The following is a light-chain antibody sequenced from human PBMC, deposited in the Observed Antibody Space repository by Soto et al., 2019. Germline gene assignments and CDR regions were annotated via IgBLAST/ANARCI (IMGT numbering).Light chain of an antibody. CDR2: DAS. CDR1: QSVSSY. V-gene: IGKV3-20*01. J-gene: IGKJ1*01. CDR3: QQYGGSPTT. Sequence: EIVLTQSPATLSLSPGERATLSCMASQSVSSYLAWYQQKPGQAPRLLIYDASNRATGIPARFSGSGSGTDFTLTISRLEPEDFAVYYCQQYGGSPTTFGQGTKWIS.